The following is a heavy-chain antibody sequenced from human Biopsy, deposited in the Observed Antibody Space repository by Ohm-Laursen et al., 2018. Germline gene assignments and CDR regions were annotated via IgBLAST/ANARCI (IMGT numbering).Heavy chain of an antibody. CDR2: IYAGATT. CDR1: KFTVSTNS. D-gene: IGHD2-15*01. J-gene: IGHJ4*01. Sequence: SLRLSCAASKFTVSTNSMSWVRLAPGKGLEWVSVIYAGATTYYPDSVKGRFTISRENSRNTVYLQMDSLRGEVTAVYFCARGSGSSFYFDQWGQGTLVTVSS. CDR3: ARGSGSSFYFDQ. V-gene: IGHV3-66*01.